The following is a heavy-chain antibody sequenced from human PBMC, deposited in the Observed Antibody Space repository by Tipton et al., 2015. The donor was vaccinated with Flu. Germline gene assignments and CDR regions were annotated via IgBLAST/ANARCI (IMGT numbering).Heavy chain of an antibody. V-gene: IGHV3-49*04. CDR3: TRVRASRGYYYATSGYSYYFDY. D-gene: IGHD3-22*01. J-gene: IGHJ4*02. CDR2: IRSNAYGGTR. Sequence: SLRLSCTTAGFTFGDYGMTWVRLAPGKGLNWVGFIRSNAYGGTREYAASVKGRFSISRDDSKSIAYLQMNSLKTEDTAVYYCTRVRASRGYYYATSGYSYYFDYWGQGTLLTVSS. CDR1: GFTFGDYG.